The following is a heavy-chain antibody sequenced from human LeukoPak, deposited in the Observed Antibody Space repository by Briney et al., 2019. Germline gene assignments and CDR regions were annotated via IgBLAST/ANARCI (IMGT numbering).Heavy chain of an antibody. D-gene: IGHD1-26*01. V-gene: IGHV3-30*18. CDR1: GFTFSSYS. CDR2: ISYDGSNK. J-gene: IGHJ4*02. CDR3: AKTVGAYTIDY. Sequence: GGSLRLSCAASGFTFSSYSMNWVRQAPGKGLEWVAVISYDGSNKYYADSVKGRFTISRDNSKNTLYLQMNSLRAEDTAVYYCAKTVGAYTIDYWGQGTLVTVSS.